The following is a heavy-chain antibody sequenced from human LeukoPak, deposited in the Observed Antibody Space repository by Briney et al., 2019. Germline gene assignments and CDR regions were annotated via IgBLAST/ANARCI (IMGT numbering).Heavy chain of an antibody. CDR3: AIIYRNPNQNWFDP. D-gene: IGHD4-11*01. CDR1: GGSISSSSYY. Sequence: SETLSLTCTVSGGSISSSSYYWSWIRQPPGKGLEWIGEINHSGSTNYNPSLKSRVTISVDTSKNQFSLKLSSVTAADTAVYYCAIIYRNPNQNWFDPWGQGTLVTVSS. V-gene: IGHV4-39*07. CDR2: INHSGST. J-gene: IGHJ5*02.